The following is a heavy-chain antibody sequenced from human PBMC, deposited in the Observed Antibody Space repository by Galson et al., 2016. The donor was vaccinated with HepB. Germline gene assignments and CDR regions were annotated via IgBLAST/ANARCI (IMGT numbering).Heavy chain of an antibody. V-gene: IGHV3-23*01. CDR2: ISGNGDKT. CDR3: ARIFLEELSGGLVWFDS. Sequence: SLRLSCAASGFTASNTYMTWVRQAPGKGLEWVSGISGNGDKTYYAASVKGRFTLSRDNSRNTLHLELKSLRVDDTAVYYCARIFLEELSGGLVWFDSWGLGTRVSVSS. J-gene: IGHJ5*01. D-gene: IGHD2-8*02. CDR1: GFTASNTY.